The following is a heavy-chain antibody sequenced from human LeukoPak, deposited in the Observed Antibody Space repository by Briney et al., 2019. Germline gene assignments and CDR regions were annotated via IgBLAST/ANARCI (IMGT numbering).Heavy chain of an antibody. CDR1: GFTFSSYA. Sequence: GGSLRLSCAASGFTFSSYAMSWVRQAPGRGLEGVSAISGSGGSTYYADSVKGRFTISRDNSKNTLYLQMNSLRAEDTAVYYCAKVPVGAMDPPGIDYWGQGTLVTVSS. J-gene: IGHJ4*02. V-gene: IGHV3-23*01. CDR2: ISGSGGST. D-gene: IGHD5-18*01. CDR3: AKVPVGAMDPPGIDY.